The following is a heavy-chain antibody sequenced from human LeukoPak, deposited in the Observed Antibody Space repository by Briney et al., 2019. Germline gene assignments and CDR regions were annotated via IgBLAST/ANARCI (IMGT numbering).Heavy chain of an antibody. D-gene: IGHD1-14*01. CDR1: GFTFRNSG. J-gene: IGHJ4*02. CDR2: IRYDGSII. CDR3: AKDVNTGGDYFDH. V-gene: IGHV3-30*02. Sequence: GESLRLSCAASGFTFRNSGMHWVRQALAKGLEWVAFIRYDGSIIYYADSVKGRFTISRENSKNTLYLQMNSLRAEDTAVYYCAKDVNTGGDYFDHWGQGTLVTVSS.